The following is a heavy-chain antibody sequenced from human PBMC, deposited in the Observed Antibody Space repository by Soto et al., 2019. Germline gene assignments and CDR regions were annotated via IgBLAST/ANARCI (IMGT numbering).Heavy chain of an antibody. CDR3: THKGGRGAGMDV. Sequence: QITLKESGPTLVKPTQTLTVTCTFSGFSLSTSGVGVAWIRQPPGKALEWLALSYWDGDKRYSPFLKSRLTITKDTSGNQVVLTLTNMDPVDTATYYCTHKGGRGAGMDVWGQGTTVTVSS. CDR2: SYWDGDK. J-gene: IGHJ6*02. CDR1: GFSLSTSGVG. V-gene: IGHV2-5*02. D-gene: IGHD2-15*01.